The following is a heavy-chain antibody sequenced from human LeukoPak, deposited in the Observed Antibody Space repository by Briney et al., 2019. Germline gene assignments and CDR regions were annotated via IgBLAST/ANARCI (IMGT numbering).Heavy chain of an antibody. CDR1: GYTFTGHY. J-gene: IGHJ4*02. V-gene: IGHV1-2*02. Sequence: GASVKVSCKASGYTFTGHYMHWARQAPGQGLEWMGWINTDTGDRDSAQKFHGRVTMTRDTSIRTVYMELSSLGPDDTVFYYCAREGWDQRDTAAFDHWGQGTLVTVSS. CDR3: AREGWDQRDTAAFDH. CDR2: INTDTGDR. D-gene: IGHD6-19*01.